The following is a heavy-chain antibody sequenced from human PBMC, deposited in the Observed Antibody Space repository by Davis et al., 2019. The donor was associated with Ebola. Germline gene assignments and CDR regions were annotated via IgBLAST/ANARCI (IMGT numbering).Heavy chain of an antibody. Sequence: GESLKISCAASGFTFSSYGMHWVRQAPGKGLEWVAVIWYDGSNKYYADSVKGRFTISRDNSKNTLYLQMNSLRAEDTAVYYCARDKGSITMIEDYWGQGTLVTVPS. V-gene: IGHV3-33*01. CDR3: ARDKGSITMIEDY. CDR1: GFTFSSYG. J-gene: IGHJ4*02. CDR2: IWYDGSNK. D-gene: IGHD3-22*01.